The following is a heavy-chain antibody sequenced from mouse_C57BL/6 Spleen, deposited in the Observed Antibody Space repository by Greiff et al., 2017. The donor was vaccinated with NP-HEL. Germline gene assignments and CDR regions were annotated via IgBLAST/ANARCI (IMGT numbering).Heavy chain of an antibody. CDR3: ARDYYGSSYGAMDY. CDR1: GFTFSSYA. V-gene: IGHV5-4*01. D-gene: IGHD1-1*01. CDR2: ISDGGSYT. J-gene: IGHJ4*01. Sequence: EVQGVESGGGLVKPGGSLKLSCAASGFTFSSYAMSWVRQTPEKRLEWVATISDGGSYTYYPDNVKGRFTISRDNAKNNPYLQMSHLKSEDTAMYYCARDYYGSSYGAMDYWGQGTSVTVSS.